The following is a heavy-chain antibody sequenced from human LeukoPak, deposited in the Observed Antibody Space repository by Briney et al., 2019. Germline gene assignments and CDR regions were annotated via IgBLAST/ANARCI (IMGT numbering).Heavy chain of an antibody. CDR1: GYTFISYG. D-gene: IGHD6-19*01. CDR2: ISPHNGNT. J-gene: IGHJ4*02. CDR3: ARAWIAVAGPGTSDY. Sequence: GASVKVPCKASGYTFISYGINWVRQAPGQGLEWMGWISPHNGNTNYAQKLQGRVTMTTDTSTSTAYMEVRSLRSDDTAVYYCARAWIAVAGPGTSDYWGQGTLVMVSS. V-gene: IGHV1-18*01.